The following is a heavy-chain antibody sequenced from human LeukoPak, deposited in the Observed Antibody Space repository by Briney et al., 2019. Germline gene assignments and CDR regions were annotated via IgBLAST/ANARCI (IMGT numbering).Heavy chain of an antibody. D-gene: IGHD1-26*01. CDR2: IYWDDDK. V-gene: IGHV2-5*02. CDR3: AHMGGSYYPFGT. J-gene: IGHJ5*02. CDR1: GFSLSTSKVA. Sequence: SGPTLVNPTQTLTLTCTFSGFSLSTSKVAVGWIRLPPGKALEWLALIYWDDDKRYSPSLKSRLTITKDTSKNQVVLTMTNVDPVDTGTYFCAHMGGSYYPFGTWGQGTLVTVSS.